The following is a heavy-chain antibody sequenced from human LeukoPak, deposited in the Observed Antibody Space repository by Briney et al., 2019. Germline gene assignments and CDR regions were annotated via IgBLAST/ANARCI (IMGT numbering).Heavy chain of an antibody. CDR2: IDRGVGNT. Sequence: PGRSLRLSCAASGFTFSIYDLSWVRQAPGKGLECVSAIDRGVGNTYYADSVKGRFTISRDNSKNTLYLQMNNLRVDDTAVYYCAKDWYYYGSGSPDYWGQGTLVTVSS. CDR3: AKDWYYYGSGSPDY. V-gene: IGHV3-23*01. CDR1: GFTFSIYD. D-gene: IGHD3-10*01. J-gene: IGHJ4*02.